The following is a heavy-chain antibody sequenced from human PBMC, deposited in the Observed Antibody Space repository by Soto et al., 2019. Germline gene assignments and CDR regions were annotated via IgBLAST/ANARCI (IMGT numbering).Heavy chain of an antibody. CDR2: FYYSGST. CDR3: AGSVFP. Sequence: IRQHPGKGLEWIGYFYYSGSTYYNPSLKSRVTISVNTSKNQFSLKLSSVTAADTAVYYCAGSVFPWGQGTLVTVSS. J-gene: IGHJ5*02. V-gene: IGHV4-31*02.